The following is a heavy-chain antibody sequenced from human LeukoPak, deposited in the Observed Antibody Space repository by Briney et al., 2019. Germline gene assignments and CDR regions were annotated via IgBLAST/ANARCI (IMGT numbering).Heavy chain of an antibody. CDR3: AKDRVSLYAILTGTFDY. D-gene: IGHD3-9*01. Sequence: GGSLRLSCAASGFTFSSYAMSWVRQAPGKGLEWVSAISGSGGSTYYADSVKGRFTISRDNAKNTLYLQMNSLRAEDTAVYYCAKDRVSLYAILTGTFDYWGQGTLVTVSP. CDR1: GFTFSSYA. CDR2: ISGSGGST. J-gene: IGHJ4*02. V-gene: IGHV3-23*01.